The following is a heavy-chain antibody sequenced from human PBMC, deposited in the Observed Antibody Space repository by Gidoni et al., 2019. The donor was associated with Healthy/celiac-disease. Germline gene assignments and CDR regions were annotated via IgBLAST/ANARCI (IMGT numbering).Heavy chain of an antibody. CDR3: ARDLSSGDTAMVIGGMDV. Sequence: LEWVAVIWYDGSNKYYADSVKGRFTISRDNSKNPLSLQMNSLRAEDTAVYYCARDLSSGDTAMVIGGMDVWGQGTTVTVSS. CDR2: IWYDGSNK. J-gene: IGHJ6*02. D-gene: IGHD5-18*01. V-gene: IGHV3-33*01.